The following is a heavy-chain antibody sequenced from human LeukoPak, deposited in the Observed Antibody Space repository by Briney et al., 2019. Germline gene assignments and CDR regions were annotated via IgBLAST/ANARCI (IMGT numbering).Heavy chain of an antibody. Sequence: PGGSLGLSCAASGFTFSSYAMGWVRQAPGKGLEWVSAISGSGGSTYYADSVKGRFTISRDNSKNTLYLQMNSLRAEDTAVYYCAKAGAVNLGYYDSSGYNWGQGTLVTVSS. CDR1: GFTFSSYA. J-gene: IGHJ4*02. CDR2: ISGSGGST. D-gene: IGHD3-22*01. V-gene: IGHV3-23*01. CDR3: AKAGAVNLGYYDSSGYN.